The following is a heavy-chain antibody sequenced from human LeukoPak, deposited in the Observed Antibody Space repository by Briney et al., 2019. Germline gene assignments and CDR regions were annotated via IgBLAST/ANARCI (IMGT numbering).Heavy chain of an antibody. CDR2: ITTSDGNT. D-gene: IGHD3-10*01. J-gene: IGHJ4*02. CDR1: GFTFSSYT. V-gene: IGHV3-23*01. Sequence: PGGSLRLSCAASGFTFSSYTMSWVRQAPGKGLEWVSTITTSDGNTYYADSVKGRFTVSRDNSKNTLFLQMNSLRAEDTAVYYCATYTQSGAQGVSDYWGQGTLVTVSS. CDR3: ATYTQSGAQGVSDY.